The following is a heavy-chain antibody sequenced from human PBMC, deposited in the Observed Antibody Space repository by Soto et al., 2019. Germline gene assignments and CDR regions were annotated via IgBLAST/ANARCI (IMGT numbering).Heavy chain of an antibody. D-gene: IGHD6-19*01. CDR2: ISGSGGST. CDR3: AKETSSGWPMGMFDY. CDR1: GFTFSSYA. V-gene: IGHV3-23*01. J-gene: IGHJ4*02. Sequence: PGGSLRLSCAASGFTFSSYAMNWVRQAPGKGLEWVSAISGSGGSTYYADSVKGRFTISRDNSKNTLYLQMNSLRAEDTAIYYCAKETSSGWPMGMFDYWGQGTLVTVSS.